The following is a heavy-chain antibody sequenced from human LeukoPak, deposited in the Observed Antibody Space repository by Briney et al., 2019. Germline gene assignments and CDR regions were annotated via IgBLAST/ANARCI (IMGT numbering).Heavy chain of an antibody. D-gene: IGHD3-10*01. J-gene: IGHJ5*02. Sequence: PGGSLRLSCVASGFTFSTYTMNWIRQAPGKGLEWVSGSIGSGGSAFYADSVKGRFSISRDTSKNTLFLHMNNLRAGDTAVYYCAKDYYPVLAKFLNWFDPWGQGTLVTVSS. V-gene: IGHV3-23*01. CDR1: GFTFSTYT. CDR3: AKDYYPVLAKFLNWFDP. CDR2: SIGSGGSA.